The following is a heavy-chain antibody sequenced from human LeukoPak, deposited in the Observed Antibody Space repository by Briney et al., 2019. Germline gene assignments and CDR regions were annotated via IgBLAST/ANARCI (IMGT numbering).Heavy chain of an antibody. V-gene: IGHV4-61*02. D-gene: IGHD3-22*01. CDR3: ARGPYSNDSSGAFDI. Sequence: SETLSLTCTVSGDSISSGDYYWSWIRQPAGKGLEWIGRISSSGSTNYNPSLKSRVTISVDTSKNQFSLKLSSVTAADTAVYFCARGPYSNDSSGAFDIWGQGTMVTVSS. J-gene: IGHJ3*02. CDR2: ISSSGST. CDR1: GDSISSGDYY.